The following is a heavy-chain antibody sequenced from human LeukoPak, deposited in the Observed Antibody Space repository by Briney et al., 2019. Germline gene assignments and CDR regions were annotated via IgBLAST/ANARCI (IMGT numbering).Heavy chain of an antibody. Sequence: GGSLRLSCAASGFTFSSYEMNWVRQAPGKGLEWVSYISSSGSTIYYADSVKGRFTISRGNAKNSLYLQMNSLRAEDTAVYYCARDLGLLWFGELSPWGQGTLVTVSS. D-gene: IGHD3-10*01. CDR1: GFTFSSYE. CDR3: ARDLGLLWFGELSP. V-gene: IGHV3-48*03. J-gene: IGHJ5*02. CDR2: ISSSGSTI.